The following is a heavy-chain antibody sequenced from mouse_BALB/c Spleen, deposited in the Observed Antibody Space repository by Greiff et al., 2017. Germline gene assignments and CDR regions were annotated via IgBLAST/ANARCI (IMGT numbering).Heavy chain of an antibody. CDR3: ARFPFYYGNYFDY. V-gene: IGHV1S81*02. CDR1: GYTFTSYW. Sequence: QVQLQQPGAELVKPGASVKLSCKASGYTFTSYWMHWVKQRPGQGLEWIGEINPSNGRTNYNEKFKSKATLTVDKSSSTAYMQLSSLTSEDSAVYYCARFPFYYGNYFDYWGQGTTLTVSS. D-gene: IGHD1-1*01. J-gene: IGHJ2*01. CDR2: INPSNGRT.